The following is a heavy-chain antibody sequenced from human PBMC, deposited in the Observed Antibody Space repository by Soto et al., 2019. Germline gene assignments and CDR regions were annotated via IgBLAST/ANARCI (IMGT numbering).Heavy chain of an antibody. CDR2: IYYSGST. D-gene: IGHD3-10*01. Sequence: SETLSLTCTVSGGSVSSGSYYWSWIRQPPGKGLEWIGYIYYSGSTNYNPSLKSRVTISVDTSKNQFSLKLSSVTAADTAVYYCARAGRITMVRGVIIRPPLDYWGQGTLVTVSS. V-gene: IGHV4-61*01. CDR1: GGSVSSGSYY. J-gene: IGHJ4*02. CDR3: ARAGRITMVRGVIIRPPLDY.